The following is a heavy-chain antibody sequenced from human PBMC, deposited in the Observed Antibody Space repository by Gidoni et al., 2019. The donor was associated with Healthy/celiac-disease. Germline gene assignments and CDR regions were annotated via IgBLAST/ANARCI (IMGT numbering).Heavy chain of an antibody. J-gene: IGHJ3*02. D-gene: IGHD3-16*01. CDR2: ISSSSSYI. CDR1: GFTFSSYS. V-gene: IGHV3-21*01. Sequence: EVQLVESGGGLVKPGGSLRLSCAASGFTFSSYSMNWVRQAPGKGLEWVSSISSSSSYIYYADSVKGRFTISRDNAKNSLYLQMNSLRAEDTAVYYCARGGIGGAPDAFDIWGQGTMVTVSS. CDR3: ARGGIGGAPDAFDI.